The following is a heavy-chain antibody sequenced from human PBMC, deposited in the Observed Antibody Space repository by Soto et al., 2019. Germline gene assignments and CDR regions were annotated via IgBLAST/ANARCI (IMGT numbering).Heavy chain of an antibody. Sequence: SETLSLTCTVSGGSISSYYWSWIRQPPGKGLEWIGYIYYSGSTNYNPSLKSRVTISVDTSKNQFSLKLSSVTAADTAVYYCARDAKVGATSGGYYYYGMDVWGQGTTVTVSS. D-gene: IGHD1-26*01. CDR3: ARDAKVGATSGGYYYYGMDV. V-gene: IGHV4-59*01. J-gene: IGHJ6*02. CDR1: GGSISSYY. CDR2: IYYSGST.